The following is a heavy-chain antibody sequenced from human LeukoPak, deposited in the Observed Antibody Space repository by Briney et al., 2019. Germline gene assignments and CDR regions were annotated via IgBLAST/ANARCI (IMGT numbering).Heavy chain of an antibody. CDR2: ISYDGSNK. J-gene: IGHJ4*02. Sequence: GGSLRLSCAASGFTFSSYGMHWVRQAPGKGLEWVAVISYDGSNKYYADSVKGRFTISRDNSKNTLYLQMNSLRAEDTAVYYCAKIGNGDYVFFDYWGQGTLVTVSS. V-gene: IGHV3-30*18. D-gene: IGHD4-17*01. CDR1: GFTFSSYG. CDR3: AKIGNGDYVFFDY.